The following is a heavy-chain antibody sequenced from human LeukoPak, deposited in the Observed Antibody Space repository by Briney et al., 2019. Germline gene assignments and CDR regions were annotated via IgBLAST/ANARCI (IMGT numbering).Heavy chain of an antibody. CDR3: ARSPYNWNYGDY. D-gene: IGHD1-20*01. J-gene: IGHJ4*02. Sequence: GGSLILSRAASGFTFSSYAMSWVRQAPGKGLEWVSGISGSGRSTNYADSVKGRFTISRDNSKNTLYLQMNSLRAEDTAIYYCARSPYNWNYGDYWGQGTLVTVSS. CDR2: ISGSGRST. V-gene: IGHV3-23*01. CDR1: GFTFSSYA.